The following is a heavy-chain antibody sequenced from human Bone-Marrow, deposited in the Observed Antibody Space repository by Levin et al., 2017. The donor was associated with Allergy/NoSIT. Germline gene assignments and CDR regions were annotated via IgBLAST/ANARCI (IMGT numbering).Heavy chain of an antibody. CDR2: ISHSGST. CDR3: ARVLEGCSGTSCYFDP. Sequence: SQTLSLTCVVSDGSISSRDWWNWVRQTPGKGLEWIGEISHSGSTNYNPSLKSRVTISVEKSKNQLSLKLTSVTAADTAVYYCARVLEGCSGTSCYFDPWGQGTLVTVSS. D-gene: IGHD2-2*01. CDR1: DGSISSRDW. V-gene: IGHV4-4*02. J-gene: IGHJ5*02.